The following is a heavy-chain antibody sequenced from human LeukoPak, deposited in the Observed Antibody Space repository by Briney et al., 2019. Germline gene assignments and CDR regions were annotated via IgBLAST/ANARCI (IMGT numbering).Heavy chain of an antibody. CDR2: ISSGGSST. CDR3: ARDRMGAILYFDS. Sequence: GSLRLSCAAPGFSHRTCGLSWVRQAPARGVEWVSTISSGGSSTFYAASVKGRFTISRDNSKNTLYLQVNSLRAEDTAVYYCARDRMGAILYFDSWGQGTLVTVSS. CDR1: GFSHRTCG. V-gene: IGHV3-23*01. D-gene: IGHD1-26*01. J-gene: IGHJ4*02.